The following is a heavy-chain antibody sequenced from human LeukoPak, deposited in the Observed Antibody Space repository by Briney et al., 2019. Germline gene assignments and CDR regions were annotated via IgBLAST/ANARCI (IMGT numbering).Heavy chain of an antibody. CDR3: ASSTATGY. Sequence: GGSLRLSCVVSGFTFSIYEMNWVRQAPGKGLEWVSYISSSARTIYYADSVKGRFTISRDNAKNSLYLQMNSLRTEDTAVYYCASSTATGYWGQGTLVTVSS. V-gene: IGHV3-48*03. CDR1: GFTFSIYE. CDR2: ISSSARTI. J-gene: IGHJ4*02. D-gene: IGHD3-9*01.